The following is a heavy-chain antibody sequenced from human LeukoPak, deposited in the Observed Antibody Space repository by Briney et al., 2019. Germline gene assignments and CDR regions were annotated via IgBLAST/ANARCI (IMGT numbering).Heavy chain of an antibody. CDR2: INPNNGGT. V-gene: IGHV1-2*02. CDR3: ARDKYTGYETFDY. D-gene: IGHD5-12*01. J-gene: IGHJ4*02. Sequence: ASVKVSCKASGYTFTGYYMHWVRQAPGQGLEWMGWINPNNGGTNYAQKFQGRVTMTRDTSISTAYMGLNRLTSDDTAVYYCARDKYTGYETFDYWGQGTPVTVSS. CDR1: GYTFTGYY.